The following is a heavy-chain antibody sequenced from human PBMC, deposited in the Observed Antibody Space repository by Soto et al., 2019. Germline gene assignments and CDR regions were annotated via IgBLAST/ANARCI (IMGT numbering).Heavy chain of an antibody. Sequence: QVQLQESGPGLVKPSQTLSLTCTVSGGSISSGDYYWSWIRQPPGKGLEWIGYIYYSGSTYYNPSLPSRGTTSVDTSKNQFSLKLSSVTAAATAVYYCARGVTLGGHNWFDPWGQGTLVTVSS. J-gene: IGHJ5*02. CDR1: GGSISSGDYY. CDR2: IYYSGST. D-gene: IGHD3-3*02. V-gene: IGHV4-30-4*01. CDR3: ARGVTLGGHNWFDP.